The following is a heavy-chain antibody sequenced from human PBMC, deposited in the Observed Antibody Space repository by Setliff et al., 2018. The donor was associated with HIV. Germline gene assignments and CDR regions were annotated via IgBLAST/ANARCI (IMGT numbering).Heavy chain of an antibody. D-gene: IGHD6-19*01. V-gene: IGHV4-39*01. CDR1: GGSISTSSYY. CDR3: ASQGRSGWLWGGFVS. CDR2: IYYSGST. J-gene: IGHJ4*02. Sequence: SETLSLTCNVSGGSISTSSYYWIWVRQPPGEGLEWIGNIYYSGSTYYNPSLQSRITISVDTSQNQFSLKVSSVTASDTAAYYCASQGRSGWLWGGFVSWGQGTLVTVSS.